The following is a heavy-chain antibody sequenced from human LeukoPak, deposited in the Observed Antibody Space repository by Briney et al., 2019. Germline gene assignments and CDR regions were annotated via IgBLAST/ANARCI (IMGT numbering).Heavy chain of an antibody. V-gene: IGHV4-39*01. CDR2: IYYSGST. CDR3: ARLADGYRSAFY. D-gene: IGHD5-24*01. CDR1: GGSISSSSYC. J-gene: IGHJ4*02. Sequence: PSETLSLTCTVSGGSISSSSYCWGWIRQPPGKGLEWIGSIYYSGSTYYNPSLRSRVTISVDTSKNQFSLKLSSVTAADTAVYYCARLADGYRSAFYWGQGTLVTVSS.